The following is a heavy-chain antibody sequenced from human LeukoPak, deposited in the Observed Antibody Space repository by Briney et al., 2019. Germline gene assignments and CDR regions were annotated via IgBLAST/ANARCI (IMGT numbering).Heavy chain of an antibody. J-gene: IGHJ4*02. CDR3: ATGPGYTSGWFYFFFDC. CDR1: GYTLSDLS. V-gene: IGHV1-24*01. CDR2: FDPEEGET. D-gene: IGHD6-19*01. Sequence: ASVKVSCKVSGYTLSDLSMQWMRQAPGKGLEWMGGFDPEEGETIYAQNFQGRVTMTEDTSTDTAYMELSSLRSDDTAVYYCATGPGYTSGWFYFFFDCWGQGTLVTVSS.